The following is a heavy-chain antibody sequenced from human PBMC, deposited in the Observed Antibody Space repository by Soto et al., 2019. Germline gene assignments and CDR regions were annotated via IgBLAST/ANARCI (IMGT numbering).Heavy chain of an antibody. J-gene: IGHJ5*02. CDR2: IYYSGTS. V-gene: IGHV4-39*01. D-gene: IGHD1-1*01. CDR3: ARLHCDTPNCVPLDP. Sequence: SETLSLTCTVSGGSISDDTYYWGWIRQPPGKGLEWIGSIYYSGTSSYNPSLKSRVTMSVDTSKKQLSLRLSSVTAADTAVYYCARLHCDTPNCVPLDPWGQGTLVTVSS. CDR1: GGSISDDTYY.